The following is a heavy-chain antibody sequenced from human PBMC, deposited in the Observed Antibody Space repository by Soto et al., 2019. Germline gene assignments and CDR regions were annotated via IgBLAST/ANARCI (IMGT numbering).Heavy chain of an antibody. D-gene: IGHD3-22*01. CDR1: GFTFSSYA. CDR2: ISGSGGST. Sequence: GGSLRLSCAASGFTFSSYAMSWVRQAPGKGLEWVSAISGSGGSTYYADSVKGRFTISRDNSKNTLYLQMNSLRAEDTAVYYCAKIHRGYYDSSGYYYVRDYWGQGTLVTVSS. V-gene: IGHV3-23*01. CDR3: AKIHRGYYDSSGYYYVRDY. J-gene: IGHJ4*02.